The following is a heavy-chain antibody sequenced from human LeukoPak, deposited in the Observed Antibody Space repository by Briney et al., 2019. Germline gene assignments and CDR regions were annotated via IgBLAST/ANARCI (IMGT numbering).Heavy chain of an antibody. J-gene: IGHJ5*02. Sequence: SETLSLTCTVSGGSISSYYWSWIRQPPGKGLEWIGYIHYSGSTNYNPSLKSRVTISVDTSKNQFSLKLSSVTAADTAVYYCARIYSGSYYVWFDPWGQGTLVTVSS. CDR2: IHYSGST. V-gene: IGHV4-59*01. CDR3: ARIYSGSYYVWFDP. CDR1: GGSISSYY. D-gene: IGHD1-26*01.